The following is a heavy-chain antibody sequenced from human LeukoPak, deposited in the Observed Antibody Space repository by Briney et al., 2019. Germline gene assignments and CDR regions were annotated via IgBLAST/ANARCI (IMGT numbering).Heavy chain of an antibody. J-gene: IGHJ5*02. CDR3: ARHIVVVTAIDWFDP. V-gene: IGHV4-34*01. Sequence: SETLSLTCAVYGGSFSGYYWSWIRQPPGKGLEWIGEINHSGSTNYNPSLKSRVTISVDTSKNQFSLKLSSVTAADTAVYYCARHIVVVTAIDWFDPWGQGTLVTVSS. D-gene: IGHD2-21*02. CDR2: INHSGST. CDR1: GGSFSGYY.